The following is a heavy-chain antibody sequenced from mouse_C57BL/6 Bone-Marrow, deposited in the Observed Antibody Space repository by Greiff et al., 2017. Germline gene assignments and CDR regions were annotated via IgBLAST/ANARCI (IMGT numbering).Heavy chain of an antibody. J-gene: IGHJ2*01. CDR2: INYDGSST. V-gene: IGHV5-16*01. CDR3: AREGFITTALDY. D-gene: IGHD1-1*01. Sequence: EVHLVESEGGLVQPGSSMKLSCTASGFTFSDYYMAWVRQVPEKGLEWVANINYDGSSTYYLDSLKSRFIISRDNAKNILYLQMSSLKSEDTATYYCAREGFITTALDYWGQGTTLTVSS. CDR1: GFTFSDYY.